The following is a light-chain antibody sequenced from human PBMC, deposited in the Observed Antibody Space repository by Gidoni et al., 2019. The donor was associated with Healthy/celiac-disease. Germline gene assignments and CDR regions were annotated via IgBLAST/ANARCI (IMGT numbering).Light chain of an antibody. CDR3: QQSYSTPPIT. J-gene: IGKJ5*01. CDR1: QSISSY. Sequence: DIQMTKSPSSLSASVGDRVTIPCRASQSISSYLNWYQQKPGKAPKLLIYAASSLQSGVPSRFSGSGSGTDFTLTISILQPEDFATYYCQQSYSTPPITFGQGTRLEIK. CDR2: AAS. V-gene: IGKV1-39*01.